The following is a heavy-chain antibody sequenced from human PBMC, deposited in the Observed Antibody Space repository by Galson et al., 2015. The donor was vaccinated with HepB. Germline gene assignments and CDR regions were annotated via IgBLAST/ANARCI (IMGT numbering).Heavy chain of an antibody. V-gene: IGHV4-59*08. CDR2: IYYSGST. CDR1: GGSISSYY. J-gene: IGHJ3*02. D-gene: IGHD2-21*01. Sequence: LSLTCTVSGGSISSYYWRWIRQPPGKGLEWIGYIYYSGSTNYNPSLKSRVTISVDTSKNQFSLKLSSVPAADTAVYYCARRVIAHAFDIWGQGTMVTASS. CDR3: ARRVIAHAFDI.